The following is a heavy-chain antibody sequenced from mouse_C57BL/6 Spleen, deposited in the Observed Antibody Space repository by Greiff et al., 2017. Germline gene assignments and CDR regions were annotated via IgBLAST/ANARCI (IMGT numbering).Heavy chain of an antibody. Sequence: EVQLVESGGGLVKPGGSLKLSCAASGFTFSDYGMHWVRQAPEKGLEWVAYISSGSSTIYYADTVKGRFTISRDNAKNTLFLQRTSLRSEDTAMYYCARPPYYYGSAMDYWGQGTSVTVSS. CDR2: ISSGSSTI. J-gene: IGHJ4*01. CDR3: ARPPYYYGSAMDY. V-gene: IGHV5-17*01. D-gene: IGHD1-1*01. CDR1: GFTFSDYG.